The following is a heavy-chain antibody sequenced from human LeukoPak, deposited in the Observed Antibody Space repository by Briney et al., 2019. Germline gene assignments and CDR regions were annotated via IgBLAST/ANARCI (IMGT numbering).Heavy chain of an antibody. V-gene: IGHV3-30-3*01. CDR3: ASGDDMGELSH. CDR2: ISYDGSNK. J-gene: IGHJ4*02. D-gene: IGHD3-16*02. Sequence: PGGSLRLSCAASGFTFSSYAMHWVRQAPGKGLEWVAVISYDGSNKYYADSVKGRFTISRDNSKNTLYLQMNSLRAEDTAVYYCASGDDMGELSHWGQGTLVTVSS. CDR1: GFTFSSYA.